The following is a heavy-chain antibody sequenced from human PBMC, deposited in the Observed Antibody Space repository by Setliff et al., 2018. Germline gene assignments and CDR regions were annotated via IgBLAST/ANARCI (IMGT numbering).Heavy chain of an antibody. CDR2: IRYDGSYE. J-gene: IGHJ4*01. V-gene: IGHV3-30*02. Sequence: PGGSLRLSCAASGFTFSSYWMHWVRQAPGKGLEWVGFIRYDGSYEYYADSVQGRFTISRDNSKNTLFLHMNNLRPEDTALYYCAKASLAYSFGYYFDSWGQGALVTVSS. CDR1: GFTFSSYW. CDR3: AKASLAYSFGYYFDS. D-gene: IGHD5-18*01.